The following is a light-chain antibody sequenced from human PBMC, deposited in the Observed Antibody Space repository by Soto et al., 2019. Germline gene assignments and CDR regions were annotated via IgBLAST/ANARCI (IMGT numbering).Light chain of an antibody. CDR1: MPNVGAYNL. J-gene: IGLJ3*02. V-gene: IGLV2-14*01. CDR3: SAYTGRSTLV. CDR2: EVR. Sequence: QSALTQPASVSGSAGQSITISCSGTMPNVGAYNLVSWYQQHPGTAPKLIIYEVRNRPSGISSRFSGSSSGNTASLTISGLQSEDEGYYYCSAYTGRSTLVFGGGTKLTVL.